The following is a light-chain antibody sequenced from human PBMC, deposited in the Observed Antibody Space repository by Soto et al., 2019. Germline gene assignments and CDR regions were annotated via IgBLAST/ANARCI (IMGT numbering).Light chain of an antibody. J-gene: IGKJ4*01. Sequence: EIAMTQSPATLSVSPGERATLSCRASQSVNSTLAWYQQKPGQAPRLLIYGASTRATAIPARFSGSGSGTEFTVTISSLQSEDFAVYYCQQYNNSPLTFGGGTKVEIK. CDR1: QSVNST. V-gene: IGKV3-15*01. CDR2: GAS. CDR3: QQYNNSPLT.